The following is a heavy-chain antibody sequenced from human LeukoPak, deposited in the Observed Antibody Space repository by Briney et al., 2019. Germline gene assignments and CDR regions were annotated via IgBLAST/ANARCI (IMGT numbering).Heavy chain of an antibody. Sequence: GGSLRLSCAASGFTFSDAWMTWVRLAPGKGLEWVGRITSKTNGGTTEYAAIVKGRFTISRDDSKDTLFLQIDSLTTEDTAVYYCTESLVHWGQGARVTVSS. V-gene: IGHV3-15*01. CDR2: ITSKTNGGTT. CDR1: GFTFSDAW. J-gene: IGHJ4*02. D-gene: IGHD6-13*01. CDR3: TESLVH.